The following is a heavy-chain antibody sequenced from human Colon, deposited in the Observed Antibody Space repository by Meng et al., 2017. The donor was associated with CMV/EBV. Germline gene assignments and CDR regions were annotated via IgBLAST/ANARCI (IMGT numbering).Heavy chain of an antibody. CDR2: ISTHNGNT. Sequence: ASVKVSCKASGYTFSSYDINWVRQAPGQGLEWMGWISTHNGNTKYAQHLQGRVTMTRDTFPSTAYMELRSLDFDDTAIYFCARAYCSGTNCSPDYWGQGTLVTVSS. CDR3: ARAYCSGTNCSPDY. J-gene: IGHJ4*02. D-gene: IGHD2-2*01. V-gene: IGHV1-18*01. CDR1: GYTFSSYD.